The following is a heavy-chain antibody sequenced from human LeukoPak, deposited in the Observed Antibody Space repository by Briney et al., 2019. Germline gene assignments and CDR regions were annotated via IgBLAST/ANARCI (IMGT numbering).Heavy chain of an antibody. V-gene: IGHV1-69*05. CDR1: GGTFNSYA. D-gene: IGHD6-13*01. CDR2: VIPIFSTT. Sequence: SVRVSCKASGGTFNSYAISWVRQAPGQGLEWMGAVIPIFSTTNYAQKFQGRVAITTDESTNTAYMELTSLKSEDTAVYYCARAPPKQLLHLYWGQGTLVTVSS. CDR3: ARAPPKQLLHLY. J-gene: IGHJ4*02.